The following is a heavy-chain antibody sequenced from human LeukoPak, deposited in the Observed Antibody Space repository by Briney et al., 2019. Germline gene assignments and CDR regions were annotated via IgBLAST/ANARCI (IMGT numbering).Heavy chain of an antibody. CDR2: MNPNSGNT. CDR1: GYTFTSYD. V-gene: IGHV1-8*01. CDR3: AREARYGDRGWFDP. Sequence: ASVKVSCKASGYTFTSYDINWARQATGQGLEWMGWMNPNSGNTGYAQKFQGRVTMTRNTSISTAYMELSSLRSEDTAVYYCAREARYGDRGWFDPWGQGTLVTVSS. D-gene: IGHD4-17*01. J-gene: IGHJ5*02.